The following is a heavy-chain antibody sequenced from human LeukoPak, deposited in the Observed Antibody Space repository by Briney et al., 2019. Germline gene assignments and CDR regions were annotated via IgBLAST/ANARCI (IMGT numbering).Heavy chain of an antibody. V-gene: IGHV1-69*13. CDR1: GGTFSSYA. J-gene: IGHJ3*02. Sequence: SVKVSCKASGGTFSSYAISWVRQAPGQGLEWMGGIIPIFGTANYTQKFQGRVTITADESTSTAYMELSSLRSEDTAVYYCARVGEYCGGDCGGMGAFDIWGQGTMVTVSS. CDR3: ARVGEYCGGDCGGMGAFDI. D-gene: IGHD2-21*02. CDR2: IIPIFGTA.